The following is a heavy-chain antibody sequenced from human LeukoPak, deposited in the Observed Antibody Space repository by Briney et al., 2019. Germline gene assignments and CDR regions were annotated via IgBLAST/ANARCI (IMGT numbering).Heavy chain of an antibody. V-gene: IGHV4-34*01. CDR1: GGSFSGYY. CDR2: INHSGST. D-gene: IGHD3-10*01. Sequence: PSETLSLTCAVYGGSFSGYYWSWIRQPPGKGLEWIGEINHSGSTNYNPSLKSRVTISVDTSKNQFSLKLSSVTAADTAVYYCARGENLRYTMVRGVMPYNWFDPWGQGTLVTVSS. CDR3: ARGENLRYTMVRGVMPYNWFDP. J-gene: IGHJ5*02.